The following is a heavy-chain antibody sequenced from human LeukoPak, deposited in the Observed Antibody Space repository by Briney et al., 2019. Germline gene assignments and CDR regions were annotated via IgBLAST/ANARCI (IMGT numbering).Heavy chain of an antibody. D-gene: IGHD2-15*01. V-gene: IGHV3-66*01. J-gene: IGHJ4*02. Sequence: GGSLRLSCAASGFTVSSNYMSWVRRAPGKGLEWVSGIYSGGSTYYADSVKGRFTISRDNSKNTLYLQMNSLRAEDTAVYYCARGPGYCSGASCRTDWGQGTLVTVSS. CDR1: GFTVSSNY. CDR2: IYSGGST. CDR3: ARGPGYCSGASCRTD.